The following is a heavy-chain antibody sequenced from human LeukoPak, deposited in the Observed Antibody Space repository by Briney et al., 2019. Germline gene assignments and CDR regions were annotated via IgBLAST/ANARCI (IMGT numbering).Heavy chain of an antibody. CDR3: ARGAGWYEY. J-gene: IGHJ4*02. CDR2: INFSGRI. D-gene: IGHD6-19*01. CDR1: GGSINNDY. Sequence: PSETLSLTCTVSGGSINNDYWSWIRQPPGKGLEWIGYINFSGRINYNPSLKSRVTISGDTSKNQFSLRLSSMTAADTAVYYCARGAGWYEYWGQGTLVTVSS. V-gene: IGHV4-59*01.